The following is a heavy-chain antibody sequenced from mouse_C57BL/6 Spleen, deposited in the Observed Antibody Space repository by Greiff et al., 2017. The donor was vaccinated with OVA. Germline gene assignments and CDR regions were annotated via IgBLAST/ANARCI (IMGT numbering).Heavy chain of an antibody. Sequence: VQLQQPGAELVRPGSSVKLSCKASGYTFTSYWMDWVKQRPGQGLEWIGNIYPSDSETHYNQKFKDKATLTVDKSSSTAYMQLSSLTSEDSAVYYCARKDYGSSDYWGKGTTLTVSS. CDR3: ARKDYGSSDY. CDR1: GYTFTSYW. CDR2: IYPSDSET. D-gene: IGHD1-1*01. V-gene: IGHV1-61*01. J-gene: IGHJ2*01.